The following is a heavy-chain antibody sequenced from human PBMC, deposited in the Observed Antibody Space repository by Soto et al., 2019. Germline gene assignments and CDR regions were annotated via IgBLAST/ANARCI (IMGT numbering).Heavy chain of an antibody. J-gene: IGHJ5*02. V-gene: IGHV1-46*01. D-gene: IGHD2-2*01. CDR2: INPSSGDT. CDR3: GGGVCTSCYEGLNGSAP. Sequence: QVQLVQSGAEVKKPGASVRLSCKASGYTLTNYYIHWVRQAPGQGLEWMGIINPSSGDTTYAQKFQGSVTITRDTSTSTVYRELSSRRSEDTALYYCGGGVCTSCYEGLNGSAPWGQGTLVTVSS. CDR1: GYTLTNYY.